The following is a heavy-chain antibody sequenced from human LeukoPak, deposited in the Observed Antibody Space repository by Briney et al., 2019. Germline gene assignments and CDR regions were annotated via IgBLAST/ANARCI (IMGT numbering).Heavy chain of an antibody. CDR3: ARETDVDTAMVRGYYYYMDV. CDR1: GYTFTSYY. J-gene: IGHJ6*03. D-gene: IGHD5-18*01. V-gene: IGHV1-46*01. CDR2: INPSGGST. Sequence: GASVKVSCKASGYTFTSYYMHWVRQAPGQGLEWMGIINPSGGSTSYAQKFQGRVTMTRDMSTSTVYMELSSLRSEDTAVYYCARETDVDTAMVRGYYYYMDVWGKGTTVTVSS.